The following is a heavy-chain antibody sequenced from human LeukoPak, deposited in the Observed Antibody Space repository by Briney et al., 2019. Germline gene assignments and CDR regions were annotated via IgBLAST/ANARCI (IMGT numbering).Heavy chain of an antibody. CDR1: GFTFSSNY. CDR3: AREGYYYDSSGYSYNDY. J-gene: IGHJ4*02. CDR2: IYSGGST. Sequence: PGGSLRLSCAASGFTFSSNYMSWVRQAPGKGLEWVSVIYSGGSTYYADSVKGRFTISRDNSKNTLYLQMNSLRAEDTAVYYCAREGYYYDSSGYSYNDYWGQGTLVTVSS. V-gene: IGHV3-53*01. D-gene: IGHD3-22*01.